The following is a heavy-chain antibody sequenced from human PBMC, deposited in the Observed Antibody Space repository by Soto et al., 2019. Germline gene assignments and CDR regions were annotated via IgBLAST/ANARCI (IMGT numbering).Heavy chain of an antibody. J-gene: IGHJ6*02. CDR1: GGSINNYY. CDR3: AGDTSGMDV. V-gene: IGHV4-59*01. Sequence: TSETLSLTCTVSGGSINNYYCNWVRQPPGKGLEWIGSIHYSGTTHYNPSLESRVTISADRAKNQFSLKLNSVTAADTAVYYCAGDTSGMDVWGQGTTVTVSS. CDR2: IHYSGTT.